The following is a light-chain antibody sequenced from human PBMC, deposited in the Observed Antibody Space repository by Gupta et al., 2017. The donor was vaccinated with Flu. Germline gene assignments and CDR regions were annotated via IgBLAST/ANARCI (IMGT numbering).Light chain of an antibody. J-gene: IGKJ5*01. Sequence: EIVMTQSPATLSVSPGERATLSCRASQSVSSNLAWYQQTPGQAPRLLIYDASTRATDIPARFSGSGSGTDFTLTISSRQSEDFAVYYCQQYNNWPSITFGQGTRLEIK. V-gene: IGKV3-15*01. CDR2: DAS. CDR3: QQYNNWPSIT. CDR1: QSVSSN.